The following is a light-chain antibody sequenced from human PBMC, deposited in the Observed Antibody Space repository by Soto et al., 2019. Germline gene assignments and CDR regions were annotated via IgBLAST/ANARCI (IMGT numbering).Light chain of an antibody. CDR2: EAS. CDR3: SSYAGSNNFDVV. J-gene: IGLJ2*01. CDR1: SSDVGGYNY. V-gene: IGLV2-8*01. Sequence: QSVLTQPPSASGSPGQSVTISCTGTSSDVGGYNYVSWYQQHPGKAPKLMIYEASKRPSGVPDRFSGSKSGNMASLTVSGLQAEDEADYYCSSYAGSNNFDVVFGGGTKLTVL.